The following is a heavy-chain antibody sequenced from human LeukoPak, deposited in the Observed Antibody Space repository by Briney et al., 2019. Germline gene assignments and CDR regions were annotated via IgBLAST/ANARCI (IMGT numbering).Heavy chain of an antibody. J-gene: IGHJ4*02. CDR1: GFTFSDYY. CDR3: ARGSELGATCDY. V-gene: IGHV3-66*01. CDR2: IYSDASA. Sequence: GGSLRLSCAASGFTFSDYYMSWIRQAPGKGLEWVSVIYSDASAYYADSVRGRFIISRDTSKNTIYLQMNRLTAEDTAVYYCARGSELGATCDYWGQGTLVTVSS. D-gene: IGHD1-26*01.